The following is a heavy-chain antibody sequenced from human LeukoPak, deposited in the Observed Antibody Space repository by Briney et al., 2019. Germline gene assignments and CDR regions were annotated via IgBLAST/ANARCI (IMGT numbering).Heavy chain of an antibody. CDR3: ASSGGSFLEYSSP. J-gene: IGHJ5*02. CDR2: IIPIFGTA. Sequence: RRASVKVSCKASGGTFSSYAISWVRQAPGQGLEWMGGIIPIFGTANYAQKFQGRVTITTDESTSTAYMELSSLRSEDTAVYYCASSGGSFLEYSSPWSQGTLVTVSS. V-gene: IGHV1-69*05. D-gene: IGHD6-6*01. CDR1: GGTFSSYA.